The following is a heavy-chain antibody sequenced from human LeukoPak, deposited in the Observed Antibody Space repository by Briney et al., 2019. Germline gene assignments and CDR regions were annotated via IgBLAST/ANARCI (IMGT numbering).Heavy chain of an antibody. CDR1: GITLSNYG. D-gene: IGHD3-22*01. CDR3: AKRGVVIRVILVGFHKEAYYFDS. CDR2: ISDSGGST. J-gene: IGHJ4*02. V-gene: IGHV3-23*01. Sequence: GGSLRLSCAVSGITLSNYGMSWVRQAPGKGLEWVAGISDSGGSTNYADSVKGRFTISRDNRKNTPYLQMNSLRAEDTAVYFCAKRGVVIRVILVGFHKEAYYFDSWGQGALVTVSS.